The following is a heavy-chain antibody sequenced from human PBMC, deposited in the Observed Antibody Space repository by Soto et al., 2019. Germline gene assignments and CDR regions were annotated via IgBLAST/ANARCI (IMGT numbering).Heavy chain of an antibody. D-gene: IGHD1-1*01. CDR2: ISYDGNVA. CDR3: AKEGPTTNWYFDY. CDR1: GFTFSNYG. V-gene: IGHV3-30*18. J-gene: IGHJ4*02. Sequence: QVQLVESEGGVVQPGRSLRLSCTASGFTFSNYGMHWVRQAPGKGLEWVTVISYDGNVAYYADSVKGRFTSSRDNSKNTLYLQMNSLRTEDTAVYYCAKEGPTTNWYFDYWGQGTMVTVPS.